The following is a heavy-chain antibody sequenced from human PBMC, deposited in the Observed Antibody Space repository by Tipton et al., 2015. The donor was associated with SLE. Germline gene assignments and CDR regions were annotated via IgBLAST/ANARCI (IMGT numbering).Heavy chain of an antibody. CDR3: ASGWYHGYFQH. Sequence: SLRLSCAASGFTFSSYAMHWVRQAPGKGLEWVAVISYDGSNKYYADSVKGRFTISRDNSKNTLYLQMNSLRAEDTAVYYCASGWYHGYFQHWGQGTLVTVSP. CDR1: GFTFSSYA. D-gene: IGHD6-19*01. V-gene: IGHV3-30*04. J-gene: IGHJ1*01. CDR2: ISYDGSNK.